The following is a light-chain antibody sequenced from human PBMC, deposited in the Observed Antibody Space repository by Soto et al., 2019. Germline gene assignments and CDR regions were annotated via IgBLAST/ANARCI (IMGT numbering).Light chain of an antibody. CDR1: HFGKGF. CDR2: LDT. CDR3: QSWDDTRGVV. J-gene: IGLJ2*01. V-gene: IGLV3-1*01. Sequence: SYELTQPPSVSVSPGQTASITCSGGHFGKGFACWYQQKPGQSPVLVIYLDTKRPSGIPERFSGSNSGTTATLTISGTQTMDEADYYCQSWDDTRGVVFGGGTQLTVL.